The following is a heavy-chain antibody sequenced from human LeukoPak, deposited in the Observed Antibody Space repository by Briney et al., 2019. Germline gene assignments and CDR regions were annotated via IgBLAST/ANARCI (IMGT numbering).Heavy chain of an antibody. J-gene: IGHJ4*02. CDR1: GGSISSSSYC. V-gene: IGHV4-61*05. Sequence: SETLSLTCTVSGGSISSSSYCWGWIRQPPGKGLEWIGYIYYSGDTNYNPSLQSRVTVSVDTSKNQFSLRLSSVTAADTAVYYCARGGVLKSVDYWGQGTLVAVSS. D-gene: IGHD3-16*01. CDR3: ARGGVLKSVDY. CDR2: IYYSGDT.